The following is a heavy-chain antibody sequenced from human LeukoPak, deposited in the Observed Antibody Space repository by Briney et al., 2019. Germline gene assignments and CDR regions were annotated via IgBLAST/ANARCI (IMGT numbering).Heavy chain of an antibody. D-gene: IGHD6-6*01. CDR2: IYYSGST. CDR3: AAKYSSSSPLTT. J-gene: IGHJ4*02. Sequence: PPQTLSLTCTVSGGSISSGGYYWSWIRQHPGKGLEWIGYIYYSGSTYYNPSLKSRVTISVDTSKNQFSLKLSSVTAADTAVYYCAAKYSSSSPLTTWGQGTLVTVSS. V-gene: IGHV4-31*03. CDR1: GGSISSGGYY.